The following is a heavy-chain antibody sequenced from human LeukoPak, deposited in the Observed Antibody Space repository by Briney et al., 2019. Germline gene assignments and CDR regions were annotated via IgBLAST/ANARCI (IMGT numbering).Heavy chain of an antibody. CDR1: GFTFSNYG. J-gene: IGHJ5*01. CDR2: ISYDGNNN. V-gene: IGHV3-30*03. Sequence: GRSLRLSCTASGFTFSNYGMHWVRQAPGKGLEWMATISYDGNNNYYTYSVKGRFTVSRDNSKNTLYLQMNSLRGKDTGVYYCAQSGQFDSWGQGTLVTVSS. CDR3: AQSGQFDS. D-gene: IGHD2-8*02.